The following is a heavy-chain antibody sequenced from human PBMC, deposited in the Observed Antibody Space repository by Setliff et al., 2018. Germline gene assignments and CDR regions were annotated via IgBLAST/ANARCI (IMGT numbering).Heavy chain of an antibody. V-gene: IGHV4-59*10. Sequence: SETLSLTCSVSGASISSYYWSWIRQPAGKGLEWIGRIYTSGSTNYKPSLKGRVAMSVDTSKNHFSLNLTSVTAADTAVYYCARYIPSAGCFDPWGQGTLVTVSS. J-gene: IGHJ5*02. CDR1: GASISSYY. CDR2: IYTSGST. D-gene: IGHD2-21*01. CDR3: ARYIPSAGCFDP.